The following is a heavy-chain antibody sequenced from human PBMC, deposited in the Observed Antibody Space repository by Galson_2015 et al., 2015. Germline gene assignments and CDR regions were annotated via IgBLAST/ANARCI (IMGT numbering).Heavy chain of an antibody. CDR3: ARDPGGILACFILYYYYYMDV. CDR2: IKQDGSEK. J-gene: IGHJ6*03. V-gene: IGHV3-7*01. D-gene: IGHD3-9*01. Sequence: SLRLSCAASGFIFSYYWMTWVRQAPGKGLEWVGNIKQDGSEKYYVDSVKGRFTISSNNAKNSLHLQMNSLRAEDTAVYYCARDPGGILACFILYYYYYMDVWGKGTTVTVSS. CDR1: GFIFSYYW.